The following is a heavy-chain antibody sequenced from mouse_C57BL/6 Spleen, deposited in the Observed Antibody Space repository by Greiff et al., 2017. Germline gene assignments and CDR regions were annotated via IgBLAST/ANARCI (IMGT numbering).Heavy chain of an antibody. CDR3: ARGAYDCYYEGNYFDY. J-gene: IGHJ2*01. Sequence: QVQLQQPGAELVKPGASVKLSCKASGYTFTSYWMHWVKQRPGQGLEWIGMMHPNSGSTNYNEKCKSKATLTVDKSSSTAYMQLSSLTSEDSAVYYCARGAYDCYYEGNYFDYWGQGTTLTVSS. CDR2: MHPNSGST. CDR1: GYTFTSYW. D-gene: IGHD2-3*01. V-gene: IGHV1-64*01.